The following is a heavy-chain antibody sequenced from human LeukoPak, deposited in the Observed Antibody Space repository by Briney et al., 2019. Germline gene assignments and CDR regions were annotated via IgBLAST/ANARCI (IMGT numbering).Heavy chain of an antibody. CDR3: QSRYLEWLLEY. Sequence: ASETLSLTCTVSGVSINSNNYYWGWIRQPPGKGLEWIGSIYSSGGAYYNPSLKSRVTISVDTSKNQFSLRLSSVTAADTAVYYCQSRYLEWLLEYWGQGTLVTVSS. D-gene: IGHD3-3*01. V-gene: IGHV4-39*01. J-gene: IGHJ4*02. CDR2: IYSSGGA. CDR1: GVSINSNNYY.